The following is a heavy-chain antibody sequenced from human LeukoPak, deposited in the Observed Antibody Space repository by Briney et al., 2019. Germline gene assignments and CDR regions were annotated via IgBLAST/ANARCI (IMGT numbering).Heavy chain of an antibody. CDR2: LYYSRST. CDR3: ASQGSYSGSYSHWYFDL. Sequence: SETLSLKCTVSGGSIRRYHWSWIRHPRGKGLVGLGYLYYSRSTNYNHSLKSRVTISVDTSKNQFSLKQSSVTAADTALYYCASQGSYSGSYSHWYFDLWGRGTLVTVSS. J-gene: IGHJ2*01. V-gene: IGHV4-59*08. D-gene: IGHD1-26*01. CDR1: GGSIRRYH.